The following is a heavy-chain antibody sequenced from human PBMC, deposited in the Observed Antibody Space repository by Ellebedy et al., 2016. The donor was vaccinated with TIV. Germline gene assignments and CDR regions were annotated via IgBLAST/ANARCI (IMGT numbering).Heavy chain of an antibody. D-gene: IGHD4-17*01. CDR1: GFSFRSYW. Sequence: GGSLRLSCASSGFSFRSYWMTWVRQAPGKGLEWVANINQDGGEQHYVDSVRGRFTISRDNARNSLYLHMNSLRADDTAVYYCATDGSYGDYRSPTHAFVMWGQGTMVAVSS. CDR3: ATDGSYGDYRSPTHAFVM. CDR2: INQDGGEQ. J-gene: IGHJ3*02. V-gene: IGHV3-7*01.